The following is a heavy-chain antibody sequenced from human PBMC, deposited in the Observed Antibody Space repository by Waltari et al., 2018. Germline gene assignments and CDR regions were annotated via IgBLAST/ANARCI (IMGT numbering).Heavy chain of an antibody. CDR3: ATQRRGGSSSGLFDY. CDR1: GGSISSYY. Sequence: QVQLQESGPGLVKPSETLSLTCTVSGGSISSYYWSWIRQPPGKGLEWIGYIYYSGSTNYNPSLKSRVTISVDTSKNQFSLKLSSVTAADTAVYYCATQRRGGSSSGLFDYWGQGTLVTVSS. V-gene: IGHV4-59*01. D-gene: IGHD6-6*01. J-gene: IGHJ4*02. CDR2: IYYSGST.